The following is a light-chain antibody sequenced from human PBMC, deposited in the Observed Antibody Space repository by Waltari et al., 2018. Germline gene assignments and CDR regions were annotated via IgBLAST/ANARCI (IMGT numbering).Light chain of an antibody. CDR3: ASWDDGLSGWM. CDR1: SSNLGRSL. V-gene: IGLV1-47*01. Sequence: QSVLTQPPSASGTPGPRVTISRSGSSSNLGRSLVSWYQQPPGTAPKLLIYRNNQRPSGVPDRFSGSKSGTSASLAISGLRSEDETDYYCASWDDGLSGWMFGGGTKLTVL. J-gene: IGLJ3*02. CDR2: RNN.